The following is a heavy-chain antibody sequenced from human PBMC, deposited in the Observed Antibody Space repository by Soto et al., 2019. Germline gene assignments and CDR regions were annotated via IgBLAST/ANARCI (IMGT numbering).Heavy chain of an antibody. Sequence: ASVKVSCKASGYTFTSYGISCVRQAPGQGLEWMGWISAYNGNTNYAQKLQGRVTMTTDTSTSTAYMELRSLRSDDTAVYYCARDVYSYGHTDYWGQGTLVTVSS. V-gene: IGHV1-18*01. J-gene: IGHJ4*02. CDR2: ISAYNGNT. CDR1: GYTFTSYG. CDR3: ARDVYSYGHTDY. D-gene: IGHD5-18*01.